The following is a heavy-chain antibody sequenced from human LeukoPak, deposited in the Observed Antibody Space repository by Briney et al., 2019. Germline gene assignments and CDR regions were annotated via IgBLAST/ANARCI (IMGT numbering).Heavy chain of an antibody. CDR2: IIPIFGTA. Sequence: ASVKVSCKASGGTFSSYAISWVRQAPGQGLEWMGGIIPIFGTANYAQKFQGRVTITADESTCTAYMELSSLRSEDTAVYYCARARLDVSKYYDFWSGYYEFDYWGQGTLVTVSS. D-gene: IGHD3-3*01. CDR1: GGTFSSYA. J-gene: IGHJ4*02. V-gene: IGHV1-69*01. CDR3: ARARLDVSKYYDFWSGYYEFDY.